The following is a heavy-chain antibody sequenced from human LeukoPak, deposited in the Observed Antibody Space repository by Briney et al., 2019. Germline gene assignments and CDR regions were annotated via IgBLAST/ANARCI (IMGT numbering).Heavy chain of an antibody. CDR2: ISYDGSNK. CDR3: ARPLWFGELRAFDI. J-gene: IGHJ3*02. V-gene: IGHV3-30*04. Sequence: GGSLRPSCAASGFTFSSYAMHWVRQAPGKGLEWVAVISYDGSNKYYADSVKGRFTISRDNSKNTLYLQMNSLRAEDTAVYYCARPLWFGELRAFDIWGKGTMVTVSS. CDR1: GFTFSSYA. D-gene: IGHD3-10*01.